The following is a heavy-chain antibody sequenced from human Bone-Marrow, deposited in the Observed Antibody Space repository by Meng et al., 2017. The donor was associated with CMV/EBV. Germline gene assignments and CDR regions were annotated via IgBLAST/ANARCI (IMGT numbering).Heavy chain of an antibody. CDR1: GSTFSSYA. CDR2: IYSGGTNT. J-gene: IGHJ3*01. CDR3: AKWGHYDLGAVNL. V-gene: IGHV3-23*03. D-gene: IGHD3-3*01. Sequence: GGSLRLSCAASGSTFSSYAMSWVRQIPGKGLEWISLIYSGGTNTYYADSVKGRFTISRDNSKNTLYLQMNSLRPEDTALYYCAKWGHYDLGAVNLWGQGTMVTVSS.